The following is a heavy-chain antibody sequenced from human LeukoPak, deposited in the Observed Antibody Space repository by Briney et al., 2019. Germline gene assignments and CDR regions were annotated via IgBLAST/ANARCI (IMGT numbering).Heavy chain of an antibody. CDR2: IYNSGST. D-gene: IGHD2-8*01. CDR3: ARGRLRSMYGVG. CDR1: GGSISSSGYY. Sequence: SQTLSLTCTVSGGSISSSGYYWTWIRQHPGKGLEWIGYIYNSGSTYYNPSLKSRVTISVDTSKNQFSLRLSSVTAADTAVYYCARGRLRSMYGVGWGQRTLVTVSS. V-gene: IGHV4-31*03. J-gene: IGHJ4*02.